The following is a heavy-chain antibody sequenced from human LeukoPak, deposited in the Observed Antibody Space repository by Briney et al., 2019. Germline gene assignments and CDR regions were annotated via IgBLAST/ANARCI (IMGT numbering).Heavy chain of an antibody. CDR1: GGSISSYY. Sequence: SETLSLTCTVSGGSISSYYWSWIRQPPGKGLEWIGNIYYSGSTNYNPSLNSRVTLSVDTSKDQFSLKLSSVTAADTALYYCARRDSSSWYFDLWGRGTLVTVSS. D-gene: IGHD6-13*01. V-gene: IGHV4-59*08. CDR2: IYYSGST. CDR3: ARRDSSSWYFDL. J-gene: IGHJ2*01.